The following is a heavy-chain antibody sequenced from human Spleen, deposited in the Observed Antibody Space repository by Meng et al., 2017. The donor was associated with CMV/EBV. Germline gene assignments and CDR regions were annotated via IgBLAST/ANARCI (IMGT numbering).Heavy chain of an antibody. J-gene: IGHJ4*02. CDR2: IYSGGST. CDR1: GFSFSTYP. V-gene: IGHV3-53*01. Sequence: GGSLRLSCVASGFSFSTYPMHWVRQAPGKGLEWVSVIYSGGSTYYADSVKGRFTISRDNSKNTLYLQMNSLRAEDTAVYYCAGSYDSSGIGDDYWGQGTLVTVSS. CDR3: AGSYDSSGIGDDY. D-gene: IGHD3-22*01.